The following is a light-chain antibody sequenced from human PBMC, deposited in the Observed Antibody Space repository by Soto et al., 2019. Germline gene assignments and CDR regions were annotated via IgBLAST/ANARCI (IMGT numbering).Light chain of an antibody. CDR3: QQYHNYLWP. CDR1: QSISRW. CDR2: DAS. Sequence: DMQMTQAPSTLSASLGDRVTITCRASQSISRWLAWYQQKPGKAPKLLIYDASILESGVPSRFSVSGSGTEFPLAIRSLQPDDFATKYCQQYHNYLWPVGQGTRVEL. J-gene: IGKJ1*01. V-gene: IGKV1-5*01.